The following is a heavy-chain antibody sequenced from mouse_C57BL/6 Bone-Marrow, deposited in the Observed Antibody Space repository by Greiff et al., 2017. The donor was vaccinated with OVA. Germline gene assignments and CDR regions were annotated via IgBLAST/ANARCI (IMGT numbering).Heavy chain of an antibody. CDR1: GFSFNTYA. J-gene: IGHJ1*03. D-gene: IGHD2-4*01. CDR2: IRSKSNNYAT. V-gene: IGHV10-1*01. CDR3: VRHYDYDVRYFDV. Sequence: GGGLVQPKGSLTLSCAASGFSFNTYAMNWVRQAPGKGLEWVARIRSKSNNYATYYADSVKDRFTISRDDSESMLYLQMNNLKTEDTAMYYCVRHYDYDVRYFDVWGTGTTVTVSS.